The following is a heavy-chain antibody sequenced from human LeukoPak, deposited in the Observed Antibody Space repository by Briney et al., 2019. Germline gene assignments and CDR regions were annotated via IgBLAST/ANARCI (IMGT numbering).Heavy chain of an antibody. CDR2: ISPGDSDT. CDR3: ARPLCSGGSCYIDY. Sequence: GESLKISCKGPGYSFTSHWIGWVRQMPGKGLEWMGIISPGDSDTRYSPSFQGQVTVSADRSISTAYLQWSSLKASDTAMYYCARPLCSGGSCYIDYWGQGTLVTVSS. D-gene: IGHD2-15*01. V-gene: IGHV5-51*01. J-gene: IGHJ4*02. CDR1: GYSFTSHW.